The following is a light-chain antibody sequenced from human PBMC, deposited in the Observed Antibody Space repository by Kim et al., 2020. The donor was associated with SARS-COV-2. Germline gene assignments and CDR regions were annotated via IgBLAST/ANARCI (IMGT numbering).Light chain of an antibody. V-gene: IGKV3-11*01. Sequence: RSLSPGESPTLAGRASQGVGTYLAWYQHKPGQAPRLLIYDASNRATGVPARFSGSGSGPDFTLTITSLEPEDFAVYYCQQRSDWYTFGQGTKLEI. CDR2: DAS. CDR3: QQRSDWYT. J-gene: IGKJ2*01. CDR1: QGVGTY.